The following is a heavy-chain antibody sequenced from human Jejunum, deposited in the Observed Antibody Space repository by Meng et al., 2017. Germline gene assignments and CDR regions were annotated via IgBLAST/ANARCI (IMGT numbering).Heavy chain of an antibody. CDR2: IKGDGSEK. CDR1: RFIFGSYW. J-gene: IGHJ4*02. V-gene: IGHV3-7*01. CDR3: TRGYGWTDY. Sequence: GESLKISCAASRFIFGSYWMTWVRQAPGKGLEWVANIKGDGSEKNYVDSVKGRFTVSRDNAQNSLFLEMNSLRVEDTGVYFCTRGYGWTDYWGQGTLVTVSS. D-gene: IGHD5-18*01.